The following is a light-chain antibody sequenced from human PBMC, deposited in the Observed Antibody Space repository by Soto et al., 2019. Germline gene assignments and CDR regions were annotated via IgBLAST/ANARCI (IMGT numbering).Light chain of an antibody. J-gene: IGLJ2*01. Sequence: QSALTQPASVSGSPGQSITISCTGTSSDVGDYNYVSWYQQHPGKAPKLMIYDGSNRPSGVSNRFSGSKSGNTASLTISGLQAEDEADYYCSSYTSSTTVVFGGGTKLTVL. CDR1: SSDVGDYNY. V-gene: IGLV2-14*03. CDR2: DGS. CDR3: SSYTSSTTVV.